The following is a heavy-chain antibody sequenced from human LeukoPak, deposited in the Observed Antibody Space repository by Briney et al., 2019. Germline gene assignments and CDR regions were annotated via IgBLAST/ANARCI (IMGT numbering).Heavy chain of an antibody. CDR1: GFSFSIYS. J-gene: IGHJ4*02. D-gene: IGHD1-26*01. CDR3: ARNSRPGERDVGAFDY. CDR2: ISSSSSTI. Sequence: GGSLRLSCAASGFSFSIYSMNWVRQAPGKGLEWVSYISSSSSTIYYADSVKGRFTIFRDNAKNSLYLQMISLRAEDTALYHCARNSRPGERDVGAFDYWGQGTLVTVSS. V-gene: IGHV3-48*04.